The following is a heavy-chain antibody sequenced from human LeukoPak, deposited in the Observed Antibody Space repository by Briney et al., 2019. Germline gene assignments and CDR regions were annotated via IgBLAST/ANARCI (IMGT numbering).Heavy chain of an antibody. V-gene: IGHV3-30*02. D-gene: IGHD3-16*02. J-gene: IGHJ4*02. Sequence: GGSLRLSCAASGFTFSDYGMHWVRQAPGKGLEWVAFIRYDGSNKYYADSVKGRFTISRDNSKNTLYLQMDSLGPEDTAVYYCARALYDYVWGSYRYRDPFDYWGQGTLVTVSS. CDR3: ARALYDYVWGSYRYRDPFDY. CDR2: IRYDGSNK. CDR1: GFTFSDYG.